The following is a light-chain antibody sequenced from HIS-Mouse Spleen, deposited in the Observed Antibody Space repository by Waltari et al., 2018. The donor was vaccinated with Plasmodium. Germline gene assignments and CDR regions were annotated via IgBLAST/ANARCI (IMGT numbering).Light chain of an antibody. J-gene: IGLJ3*02. CDR1: PLPKHY. Sequence: SHHLTQPPSVSVSPGQTARITCSREPLPKHYATWYQQKSGQAPVLVIYEDSKRPSGIPERFSGSSSGTMATLTISGAQVEDEADYYCYSTDSSGNHRVFGGGTKLTVL. V-gene: IGLV3-10*01. CDR2: EDS. CDR3: YSTDSSGNHRV.